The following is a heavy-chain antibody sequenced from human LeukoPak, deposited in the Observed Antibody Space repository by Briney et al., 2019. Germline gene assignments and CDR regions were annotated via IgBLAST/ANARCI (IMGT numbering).Heavy chain of an antibody. V-gene: IGHV3-15*07. CDR2: IKSKTAGGTT. D-gene: IGHD2-2*01. CDR1: GFNFSNAW. CDR3: TTRPGYQLLGSSYYYMDV. J-gene: IGHJ6*03. Sequence: GGSLRLSCAVSGFNFSNAWMNWVRQAPGKGLEWVGHIKSKTAGGTTDYSAPVKGRFIVSRDDSKNTLYLQMNSLKTDDTAVYYCTTRPGYQLLGSSYYYMDVWGAGITVTVSS.